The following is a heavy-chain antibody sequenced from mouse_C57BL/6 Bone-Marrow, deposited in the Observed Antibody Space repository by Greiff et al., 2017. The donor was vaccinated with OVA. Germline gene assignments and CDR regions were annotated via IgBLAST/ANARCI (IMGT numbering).Heavy chain of an antibody. CDR1: GYTFTSYW. Sequence: QVQLQQPGAELVRPGTSVKLSCKASGYTFTSYWMHWVKQRPGQGLEWIGVIDPSASYTNYNQKFKGKATLTVDTSSSTAYMQLSSLTSEDSAVYYCARSLFITTVVAEAYWGQGTLVTVSA. D-gene: IGHD1-1*01. V-gene: IGHV1-59*01. CDR3: ARSLFITTVVAEAY. J-gene: IGHJ3*01. CDR2: IDPSASYT.